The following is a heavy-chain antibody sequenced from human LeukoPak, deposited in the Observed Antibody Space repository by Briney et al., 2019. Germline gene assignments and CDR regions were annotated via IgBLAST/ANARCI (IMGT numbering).Heavy chain of an antibody. Sequence: ASVRVSCKTSGYTFTGHYMHWVRQAPGQGLEWMGWISAYNGNTNYAQKLQGRVTMTTDTSTSTAYMELSSLRSEDTAVYYCATSVVTMVRGITPTGWWFDPWGQGTLVTVSS. CDR1: GYTFTGHY. J-gene: IGHJ5*02. D-gene: IGHD3-10*01. V-gene: IGHV1-18*04. CDR2: ISAYNGNT. CDR3: ATSVVTMVRGITPTGWWFDP.